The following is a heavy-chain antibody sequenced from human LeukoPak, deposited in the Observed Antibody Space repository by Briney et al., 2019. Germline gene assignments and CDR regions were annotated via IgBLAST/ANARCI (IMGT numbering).Heavy chain of an antibody. J-gene: IGHJ5*02. CDR1: GYTFTSYD. Sequence: ASVKVSCKASGYTFTSYDINWQRQATGQGLEWMGWMSPNSGNTGYAQKFQGRLTMTRDTSISTAYMELSSLRSEDTAVYYCARDYGGNSGWFDPWGQGTLVTVSS. CDR3: ARDYGGNSGWFDP. V-gene: IGHV1-8*01. CDR2: MSPNSGNT. D-gene: IGHD4-23*01.